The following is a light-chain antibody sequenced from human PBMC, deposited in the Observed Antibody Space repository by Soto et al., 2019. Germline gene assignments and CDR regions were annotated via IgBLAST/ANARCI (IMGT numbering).Light chain of an antibody. V-gene: IGLV1-40*01. CDR1: SSNIGAGYA. Sequence: QSVLTQPPSVSGAPGQRVTISCTGSSSNIGAGYAVHWYQQLPGTAPKLLIYGNSNRPSGIPDRFSGSKSGTSASLAITGLQAEDEADYYCQSYDSSLSGAYVFGTGTKLTVL. CDR3: QSYDSSLSGAYV. J-gene: IGLJ1*01. CDR2: GNS.